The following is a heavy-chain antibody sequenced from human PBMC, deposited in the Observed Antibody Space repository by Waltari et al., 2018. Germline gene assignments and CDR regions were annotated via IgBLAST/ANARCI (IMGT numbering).Heavy chain of an antibody. V-gene: IGHV3-23*01. Sequence: EVQMLESGGGLVQPGGSLRLSCAASGFSFSSFAMTWVRQVPGKGLGWVSTITSDGGKTYYSDSVKGRFTISRDNSKNTLFLQMNSLRADDTALYYCATYSWTSDFDYWGQGSLVTVSS. J-gene: IGHJ4*02. CDR1: GFSFSSFA. CDR3: ATYSWTSDFDY. D-gene: IGHD4-4*01. CDR2: ITSDGGKT.